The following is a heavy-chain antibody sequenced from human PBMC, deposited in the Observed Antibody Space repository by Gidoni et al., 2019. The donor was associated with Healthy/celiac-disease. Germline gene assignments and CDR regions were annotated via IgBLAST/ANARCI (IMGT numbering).Heavy chain of an antibody. Sequence: EVQLVESGGGLVKPGGSLRLSCAASGFTFSSYSMNWVRQAPGKGLEWVSSISSSSSYIYYADSVKGRFTISRDNAKNSLYLQMNSLRAEDTAVYYCASIRGLAPLVSPWGQGTLVTVSS. CDR1: GFTFSSYS. J-gene: IGHJ5*02. CDR3: ASIRGLAPLVSP. V-gene: IGHV3-21*01. CDR2: ISSSSSYI. D-gene: IGHD3-3*02.